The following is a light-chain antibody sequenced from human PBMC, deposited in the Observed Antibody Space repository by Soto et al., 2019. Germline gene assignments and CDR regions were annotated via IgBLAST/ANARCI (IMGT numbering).Light chain of an antibody. CDR1: QGIRND. V-gene: IGKV1-6*01. Sequence: AIQMTQSPSSLSTSVGDRVTITCRASQGIRNDLGWYQLKPGKAPKLLIYAASSLQSGVPSRFSGSGSGTDFTLTISSLQPEDFATYYCLQDYNYPYTFGQGTKLEIK. J-gene: IGKJ2*01. CDR2: AAS. CDR3: LQDYNYPYT.